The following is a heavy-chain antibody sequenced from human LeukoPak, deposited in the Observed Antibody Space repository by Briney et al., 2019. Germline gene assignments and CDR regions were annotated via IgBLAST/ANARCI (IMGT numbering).Heavy chain of an antibody. D-gene: IGHD2-2*01. CDR2: IYSGGST. CDR3: ARAEGSSTWFEH. CDR1: GFTVSSNY. Sequence: GGSLRLSCAASGFTVSSNYMSWVRQAPGKGLEWVSVIYSGGSTYYADSMKGRFTISRDNSKNTLYLQMNSLRAEDTAVYYCARAEGSSTWFEHWGQGTLVTVSS. V-gene: IGHV3-53*01. J-gene: IGHJ1*01.